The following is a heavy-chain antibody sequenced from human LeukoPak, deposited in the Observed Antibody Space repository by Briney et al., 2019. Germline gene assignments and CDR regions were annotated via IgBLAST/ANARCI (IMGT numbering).Heavy chain of an antibody. J-gene: IGHJ6*02. CDR2: IIPIFGTA. Sequence: ASVKVSCKASGGTFISYAISWVRQAPGQGLEWMGGIIPIFGTANYAQKFQGRVTITADESTSTAYMELSSLRSEDTAVYYCARGYNLYYYYGMDVWGQGTTVTVSS. CDR1: GGTFISYA. CDR3: ARGYNLYYYYGMDV. D-gene: IGHD1-14*01. V-gene: IGHV1-69*13.